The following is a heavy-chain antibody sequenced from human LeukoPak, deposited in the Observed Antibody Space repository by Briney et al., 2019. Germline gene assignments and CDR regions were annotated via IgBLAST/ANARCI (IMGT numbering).Heavy chain of an antibody. Sequence: GGSLRLSCAASGFSFSSYGMHWVRQAPGKGLEWVAVIPYDGKNENYADSVKGRFTISRDNSKNTLYLQMNSLRAEDTALYYCAKDWGNYFDSSGTYLMSSCMDVWGKGTTVTVSS. CDR3: AKDWGNYFDSSGTYLMSSCMDV. J-gene: IGHJ6*03. V-gene: IGHV3-30*18. CDR2: IPYDGKNE. D-gene: IGHD3-22*01. CDR1: GFSFSSYG.